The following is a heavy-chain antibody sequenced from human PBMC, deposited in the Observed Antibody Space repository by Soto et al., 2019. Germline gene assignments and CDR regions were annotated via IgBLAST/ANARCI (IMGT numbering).Heavy chain of an antibody. CDR3: ARDPGDCPNGVCTWFDP. CDR2: IYYRGST. J-gene: IGHJ5*02. Sequence: PSETLSLTCTVSGGSISSYYWSWIRQPPGKGLEWIGDIYYRGSTNYNPSLKSRVTISVDTSKNQFSLNLSSVTAADTAVYYCARDPGDCPNGVCTWFDPWGQGTLLNVSS. D-gene: IGHD2-8*01. V-gene: IGHV4-59*01. CDR1: GGSISSYY.